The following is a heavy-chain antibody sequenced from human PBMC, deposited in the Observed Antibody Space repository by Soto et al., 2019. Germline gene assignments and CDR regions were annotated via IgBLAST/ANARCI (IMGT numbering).Heavy chain of an antibody. CDR3: ARIPYDYVWGSYRPRGMDV. CDR1: GYTFTSYG. D-gene: IGHD3-16*02. Sequence: ASVKVSCKASGYTFTSYGISWVRQAPGQGLEWMGWISAYNGNTNYAQKLQGRVTMTTDTSTSTAYMELRSLRSDDTAVYYCARIPYDYVWGSYRPRGMDVWGQGTKVTVSS. J-gene: IGHJ6*02. CDR2: ISAYNGNT. V-gene: IGHV1-18*01.